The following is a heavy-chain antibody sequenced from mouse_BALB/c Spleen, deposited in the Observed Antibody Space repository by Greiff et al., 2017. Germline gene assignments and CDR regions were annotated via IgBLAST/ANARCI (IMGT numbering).Heavy chain of an antibody. CDR3: ARSVYYYGSSYFDY. D-gene: IGHD1-1*01. CDR2: IDPYNGGT. J-gene: IGHJ2*01. CDR1: GYAFTSYN. V-gene: IGHV1S135*01. Sequence: EVQLQQSGPELVKPGASVKVSCKASGYAFTSYNMNWVTQSPGQSLEWIGYIDPYNGGTSYNQQFKGKATLSVDKSSSTAYMHLNSLTSEDASVYYCARSVYYYGSSYFDYWGAGTTLTVSS.